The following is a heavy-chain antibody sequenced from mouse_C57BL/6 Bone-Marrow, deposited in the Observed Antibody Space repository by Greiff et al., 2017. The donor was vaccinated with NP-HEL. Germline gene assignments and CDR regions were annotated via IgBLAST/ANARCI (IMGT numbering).Heavy chain of an antibody. D-gene: IGHD1-1*01. CDR1: GYTFTSYG. Sequence: VHVKQSGAELVRPGSSVKMSCKTSGYTFTSYGINWVKQRPGQGLEWIGYIYIGNGYTEYNEKFKGKATLTSDTSSSTAYMQLSSLTSEDSAIYFCAAITTVVATDYWGQGTTLTVSS. CDR2: IYIGNGYT. V-gene: IGHV1-58*01. CDR3: AAITTVVATDY. J-gene: IGHJ2*01.